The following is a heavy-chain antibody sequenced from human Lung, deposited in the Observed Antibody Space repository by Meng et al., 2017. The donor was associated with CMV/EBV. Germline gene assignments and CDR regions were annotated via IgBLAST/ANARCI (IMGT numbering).Heavy chain of an antibody. J-gene: IGHJ6*02. CDR3: ARDKVRYYDFWSGYGGMDV. D-gene: IGHD3-3*01. Sequence: GESLKISCAASGFTFSSYWMHWVRQAPGKGLVWVSRINSDGSSTSYEDSVKGRFTISRDNAKNTLYLQMNSLRAEDTAVYYCARDKVRYYDFWSGYGGMDVWGQGTXVTVSS. CDR2: INSDGSST. V-gene: IGHV3-74*01. CDR1: GFTFSSYW.